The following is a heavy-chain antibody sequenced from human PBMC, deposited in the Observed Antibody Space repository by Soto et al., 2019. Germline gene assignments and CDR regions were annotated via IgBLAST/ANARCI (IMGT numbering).Heavy chain of an antibody. V-gene: IGHV3-23*01. D-gene: IGHD2-2*01. CDR2: ISGSGGST. CDR3: AKDRFNQPDPREASLPYYMDV. J-gene: IGHJ6*03. Sequence: VGLLRVSCGASGGTIVNYNMHWVSQAQGKGLEWVSAISGSGGSTYYADSVKGRFTISRDNSKNTLYLQMNSLRAEDTAVYYCAKDRFNQPDPREASLPYYMDVWGKGTTVTVSS. CDR1: GGTIVNYN.